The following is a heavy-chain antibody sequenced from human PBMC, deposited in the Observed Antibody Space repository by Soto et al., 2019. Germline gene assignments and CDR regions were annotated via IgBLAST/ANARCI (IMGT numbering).Heavy chain of an antibody. CDR2: IRSRVFGGTA. Sequence: GGSLRLSCIASGFTFGDYAMSWVRLAPGKGLEWIGFIRSRVFGGTAEYAASMKGRFTISRDDSKSIVYLEVNNLKTEDTAVYYCTRANCGGECFPFPSFDYWGQGTLVTVSS. CDR1: GFTFGDYA. D-gene: IGHD2-21*01. J-gene: IGHJ4*02. V-gene: IGHV3-49*04. CDR3: TRANCGGECFPFPSFDY.